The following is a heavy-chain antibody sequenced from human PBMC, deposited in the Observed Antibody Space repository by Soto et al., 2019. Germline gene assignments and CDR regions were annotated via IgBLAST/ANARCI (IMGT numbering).Heavy chain of an antibody. D-gene: IGHD6-19*01. Sequence: VQLVESGGGVVQPGRSLRLSCAASGFTFSDYAMHWVRQAPGKGLEWVAVVSHDGRNTHYEDSVKGRFTISRDSSRNTVPLEMTSLRAEDRAVYYCAKGGRQWLVTSDFNYWGQGALVTVSS. J-gene: IGHJ4*02. CDR2: VSHDGRNT. V-gene: IGHV3-30*18. CDR3: AKGGRQWLVTSDFNY. CDR1: GFTFSDYA.